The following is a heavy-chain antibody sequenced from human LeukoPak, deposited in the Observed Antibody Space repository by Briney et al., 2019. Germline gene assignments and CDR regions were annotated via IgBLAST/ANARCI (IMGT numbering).Heavy chain of an antibody. Sequence: GESLKISCKGSGYSFTSYCIGWVRQMPGKGLEWMGIIYPGDSDTRYSPSFRGQVTISADKSISTAYLQWSSLKASDTAMYYCARLGIAAAGKFSGAFDIWGQGTMVTVSS. D-gene: IGHD6-13*01. CDR2: IYPGDSDT. J-gene: IGHJ3*02. CDR1: GYSFTSYC. CDR3: ARLGIAAAGKFSGAFDI. V-gene: IGHV5-51*01.